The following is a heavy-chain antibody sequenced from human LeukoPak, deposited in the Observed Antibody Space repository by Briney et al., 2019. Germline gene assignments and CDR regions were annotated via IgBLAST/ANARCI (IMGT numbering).Heavy chain of an antibody. CDR3: ARLSGGSYSPGY. CDR2: IYHSGST. V-gene: IGHV4-39*07. D-gene: IGHD1-26*01. J-gene: IGHJ4*02. CDR1: GGSISSSSYY. Sequence: SETLSLTCTVSGGSISSSSYYWGWIRQPPGKGLEWIGSIYHSGSTYYNPSLKSRVTISVDTSKNQFSLKLSSVTAADTAVYYCARLSGGSYSPGYWGQGTLVTVSS.